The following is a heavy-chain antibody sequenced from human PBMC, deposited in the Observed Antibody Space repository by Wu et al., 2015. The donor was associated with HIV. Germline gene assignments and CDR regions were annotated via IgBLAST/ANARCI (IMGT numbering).Heavy chain of an antibody. CDR1: GYTFTSYG. V-gene: IGHV1-18*01. J-gene: IGHJ6*03. CDR2: ISPYNGNT. CDR3: ARGDYSSTSYYFYYMDV. Sequence: QIQLAQSGAEVKKPGASVKVSCKTSGYTFTSYGISWVRQAPGQGLEWMGWISPYNGNTNYAQKFKGRVTMTADKYTRTAYLEMRSLRSDDTALYFCARGDYSSTSYYFYYMDVWGEGTTVTVSS. D-gene: IGHD2-2*01.